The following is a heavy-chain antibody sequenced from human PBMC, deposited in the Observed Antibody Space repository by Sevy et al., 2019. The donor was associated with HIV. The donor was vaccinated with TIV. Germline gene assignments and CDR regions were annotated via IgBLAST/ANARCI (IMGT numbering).Heavy chain of an antibody. J-gene: IGHJ6*02. CDR1: GFTFSNAW. D-gene: IGHD2-21*01. Sequence: GGSLRLSCAASGFTFSNAWMSWVRQAPGKGLEWVGRIKSKTDGGTTDYAAPVKGRFTISRDDSKNTLYLQMNSLKTEDTAVYYYTASCGGDSNYYYYYGMDVWGQGTTVTVSS. CDR3: TASCGGDSNYYYYYGMDV. CDR2: IKSKTDGGTT. V-gene: IGHV3-15*01.